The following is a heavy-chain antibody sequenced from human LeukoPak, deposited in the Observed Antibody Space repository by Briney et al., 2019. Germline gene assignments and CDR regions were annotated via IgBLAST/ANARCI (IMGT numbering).Heavy chain of an antibody. D-gene: IGHD3-9*01. CDR3: AKVWLFFSSFDY. Sequence: GGSLRLSCAASGFTFSSYSMNWVRQAPGKGLEGVSSISSSSSYIYYADSVKGRFTISRDNAKNSLYMQMNSLRADDTAVYYCAKVWLFFSSFDYWGQGTLVTVSS. CDR1: GFTFSSYS. CDR2: ISSSSSYI. J-gene: IGHJ4*02. V-gene: IGHV3-21*01.